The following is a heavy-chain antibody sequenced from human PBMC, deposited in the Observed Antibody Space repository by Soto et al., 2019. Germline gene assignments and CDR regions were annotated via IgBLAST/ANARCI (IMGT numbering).Heavy chain of an antibody. Sequence: QVQLVESGGGVVQPGRSLRLSCAASGFTFSSYAMHWVRQAPGKGLEWVAVISYDGSNKYYADSVKGRFTISRDNSKNAMYLQMNSLRYEDTAVYYCARVPVCVGATRDYWGQGTLVTVSS. J-gene: IGHJ4*02. CDR2: ISYDGSNK. V-gene: IGHV3-30-3*01. CDR3: ARVPVCVGATRDY. CDR1: GFTFSSYA. D-gene: IGHD1-26*01.